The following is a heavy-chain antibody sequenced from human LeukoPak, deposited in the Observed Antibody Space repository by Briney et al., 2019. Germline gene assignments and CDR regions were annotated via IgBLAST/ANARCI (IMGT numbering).Heavy chain of an antibody. Sequence: GRSLRLSCAASGFTFSSYAMHWVRQAPGKGLEWVAVISYDGSNKYYADSVKGRFTISRDNSRNTLYLQMNSLRAEDTAVYYCARDQVSGYYYGMDVWGRGTTVTVSS. CDR2: ISYDGSNK. CDR3: ARDQVSGYYYGMDV. D-gene: IGHD3-10*01. CDR1: GFTFSSYA. J-gene: IGHJ6*02. V-gene: IGHV3-30*04.